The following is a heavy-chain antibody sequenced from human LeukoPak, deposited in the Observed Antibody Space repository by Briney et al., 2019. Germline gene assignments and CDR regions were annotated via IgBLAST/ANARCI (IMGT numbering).Heavy chain of an antibody. V-gene: IGHV3-48*04. CDR3: ARWGDIATAGDY. Sequence: GGSLRLSCAASGFTFSMYSMNWVRQAPGKGLEWVSHISGFSSTIHYNDSVKGRFTISRDNAKNSLYLQMNSLRAEDTALYYCARWGDIATAGDYWGQGTLVTVSS. J-gene: IGHJ4*02. CDR1: GFTFSMYS. CDR2: ISGFSSTI. D-gene: IGHD6-13*01.